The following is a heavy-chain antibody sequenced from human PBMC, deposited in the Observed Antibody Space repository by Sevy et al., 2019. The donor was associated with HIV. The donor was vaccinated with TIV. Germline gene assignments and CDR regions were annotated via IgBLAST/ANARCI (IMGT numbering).Heavy chain of an antibody. V-gene: IGHV3-9*01. CDR2: ITWNSGSI. J-gene: IGHJ1*01. CDR1: GFTFDDYA. D-gene: IGHD4-17*01. Sequence: GGSLRLSCAASGFTFDDYAMHWVRQAPGKGLEWVSSITWNSGSIDYADSVKGRFTMSRDNVKNFLYLQMNSLRAEDTAFYYCARALYPPTTVLRGYFQYWGQGTLVTVSS. CDR3: ARALYPPTTVLRGYFQY.